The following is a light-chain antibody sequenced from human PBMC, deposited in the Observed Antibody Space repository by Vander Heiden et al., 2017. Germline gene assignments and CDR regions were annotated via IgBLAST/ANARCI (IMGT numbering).Light chain of an antibody. CDR2: EDN. J-gene: IGLJ3*02. Sequence: NFMLTQLLSVSESAGKTVSISCTPSISSSASNYVQWYQQRPGSSANTLIYEDNQGPYGVPVRFSGSIASSSNSECLTITGLKTEDEADYGRQSYDRRKPGWFGGGNKLTVL. V-gene: IGLV6-57*01. CDR1: ISSSASNY. CDR3: QSYDRRKPGW.